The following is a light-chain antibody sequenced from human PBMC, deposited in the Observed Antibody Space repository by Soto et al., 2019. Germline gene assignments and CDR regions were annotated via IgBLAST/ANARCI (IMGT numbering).Light chain of an antibody. Sequence: MVMTQSPATLSVSPGERATLSCRASPSVSSNLAWYQQKPGQAPRLLIYGASTRATGIPARFSGSGSGTEFTLTISSLQSEDFAVYYCQQYNNWPPTFGQGTKVDIK. V-gene: IGKV3-15*01. J-gene: IGKJ1*01. CDR3: QQYNNWPPT. CDR1: PSVSSN. CDR2: GAS.